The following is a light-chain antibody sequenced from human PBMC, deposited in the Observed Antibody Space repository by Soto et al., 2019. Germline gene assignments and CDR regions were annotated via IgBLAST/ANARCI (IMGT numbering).Light chain of an antibody. V-gene: IGKV3-15*01. CDR1: QSVGRN. Sequence: EIVMPQSPVALSVSPGESAALSCRASQSVGRNFAWYQQRPGQAPRGLIYGTSTRATGVPARFSGSGSGTDFTRTISSLQSEEFAVYYCQQYNKWPYAFGQGTRLEIK. J-gene: IGKJ2*01. CDR2: GTS. CDR3: QQYNKWPYA.